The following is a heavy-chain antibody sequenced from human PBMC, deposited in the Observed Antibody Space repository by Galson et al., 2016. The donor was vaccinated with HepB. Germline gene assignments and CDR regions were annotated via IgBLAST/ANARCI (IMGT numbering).Heavy chain of an antibody. CDR2: ISDSSGSA. V-gene: IGHV3-23*01. J-gene: IGHJ4*02. Sequence: SLRLSCAASGFSFSSYAMSWVRQASGKGLEWVSTISDSSGSAYYADSVKGRFTISRDNSKNTLYLQVNSLRAEDTAAYHCAKGDSGNFLYYFDYWGQGTLVTVSS. CDR1: GFSFSSYA. D-gene: IGHD1-26*01. CDR3: AKGDSGNFLYYFDY.